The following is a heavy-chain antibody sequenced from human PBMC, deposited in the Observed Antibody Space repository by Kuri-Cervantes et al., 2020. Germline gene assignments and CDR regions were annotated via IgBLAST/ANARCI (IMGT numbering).Heavy chain of an antibody. V-gene: IGHV3-21*04. CDR1: GFTFSSYS. Sequence: GGSLRLSCAASGFTFSSYSMNWVRQAPGKGLEWVSSISSSSSYIYYADSVKGRFTIPRDNSKNTLYLQMNSLRAEDTAVYYCAKDVEQLVETYYFDYWGQGTLVTVSS. J-gene: IGHJ4*02. CDR3: AKDVEQLVETYYFDY. D-gene: IGHD6-6*01. CDR2: ISSSSSYI.